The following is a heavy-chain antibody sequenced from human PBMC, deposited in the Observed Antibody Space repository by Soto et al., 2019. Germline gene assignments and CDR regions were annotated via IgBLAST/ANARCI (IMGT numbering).Heavy chain of an antibody. V-gene: IGHV1-18*04. CDR1: GYTFTSYG. Sequence: ASVKVSCKASGYTFTSYGISWVRQAPGQGLEWMGWISAYNGNTNYAQKLQGRVTMTTDTSTSTAYMELRSLRSDDTAVYYCARATYYDILTGYLYYYYGMDVWGQGTTVTVSS. CDR2: ISAYNGNT. CDR3: ARATYYDILTGYLYYYYGMDV. J-gene: IGHJ6*02. D-gene: IGHD3-9*01.